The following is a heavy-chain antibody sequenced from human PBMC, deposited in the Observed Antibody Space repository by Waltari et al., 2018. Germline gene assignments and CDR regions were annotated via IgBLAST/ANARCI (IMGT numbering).Heavy chain of an antibody. D-gene: IGHD4-17*01. CDR1: GDSITSASY. Sequence: QVQLQESGPGRVKPSETLSITCPVPGDSITSASYWGWIRPPPGKGLEWIGYVYHLGSSSYNPSLKRRVTMAVDTSKRQFSLNLSSVTAADTAVYYCARHESAHYGGFDSWGRGTLVTVSA. CDR2: VYHLGSS. J-gene: IGHJ4*02. CDR3: ARHESAHYGGFDS. V-gene: IGHV4-38-2*01.